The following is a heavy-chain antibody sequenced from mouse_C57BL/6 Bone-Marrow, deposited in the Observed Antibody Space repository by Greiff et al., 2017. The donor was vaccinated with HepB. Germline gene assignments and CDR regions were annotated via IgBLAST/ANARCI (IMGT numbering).Heavy chain of an antibody. CDR2: ISYDGSN. Sequence: EVKVEESGPGLVKPSQSLSLTCSVTGYSITSGYYWNWIRQFPGNKLEWMGYISYDGSNNYNPSLKNRISITRDTSKNQFFLKLNSVTTEDTATYYCAEGSRFAYWGQGTLVTVSA. J-gene: IGHJ3*01. V-gene: IGHV3-6*01. CDR3: AEGSRFAY. CDR1: GYSITSGYY.